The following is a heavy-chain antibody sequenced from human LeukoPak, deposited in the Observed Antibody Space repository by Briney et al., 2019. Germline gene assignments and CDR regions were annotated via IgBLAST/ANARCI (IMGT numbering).Heavy chain of an antibody. CDR3: VRDGIRDIPGIITIRYDY. CDR1: AXTFSSYW. CDR2: IKEDGSDK. Sequence: GGSLRLSCSASAXTFSSYWMTWLRQAPGKVLEWVATIKEDGSDKYYVDCVRGRFTIYRDNAENSLYLQMNSLRAEDTALYYCVRDGIRDIPGIITIRYDYWGQGTLVTVSS. D-gene: IGHD3-10*01. J-gene: IGHJ4*02. V-gene: IGHV3-7*05.